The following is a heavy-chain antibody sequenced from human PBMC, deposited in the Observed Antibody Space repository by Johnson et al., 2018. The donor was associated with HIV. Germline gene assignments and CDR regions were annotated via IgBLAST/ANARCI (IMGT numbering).Heavy chain of an antibody. J-gene: IGHJ3*02. Sequence: MLLVESGGGLVQPGGSLRLSCAASGFTFSSYAMHWVRQAPGKGLEWVSVIYSGGSTYYADSVKGRFTISRDNSKNTLYLQMNSLRAEDTAVYYCARGDCSSTSCTYAFDIWGQGTMVTVSS. V-gene: IGHV3-66*01. CDR3: ARGDCSSTSCTYAFDI. CDR1: GFTFSSYA. CDR2: IYSGGST. D-gene: IGHD2-2*01.